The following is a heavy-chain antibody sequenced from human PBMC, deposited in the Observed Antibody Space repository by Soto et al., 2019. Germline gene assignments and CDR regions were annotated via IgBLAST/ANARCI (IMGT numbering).Heavy chain of an antibody. CDR3: ASYLEGIAVAGKRRRFWYYAMDV. D-gene: IGHD6-19*01. CDR1: GGTFSSYA. Sequence: QVQLVQSGAEVKKPGSSVKVSCKASGGTFSSYAISWVRQAPGQGLEWMGGIIPIFGTANYAQKFQGRDTLRGGESTSRAYMELSSMRSEYPAVYYCASYLEGIAVAGKRRRFWYYAMDVWGQGTTVTVSS. V-gene: IGHV1-69*12. CDR2: IIPIFGTA. J-gene: IGHJ6*02.